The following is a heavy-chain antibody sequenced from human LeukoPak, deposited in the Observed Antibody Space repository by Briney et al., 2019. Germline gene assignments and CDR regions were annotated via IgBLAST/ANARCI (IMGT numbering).Heavy chain of an antibody. D-gene: IGHD3-10*01. CDR1: GFTFDDYA. CDR3: ARDQWDYYGSGSPIPYLY. J-gene: IGHJ4*02. V-gene: IGHV3-9*01. CDR2: ISWNSGSI. Sequence: GGSLRLSCAASGFTFDDYAMHWVRQAPGKGLEWVSGISWNSGSIGYADSVKGRFTISRDNAKNSLYLQMNSLRAEDTAVYYCARDQWDYYGSGSPIPYLYWGQGTLVTVSS.